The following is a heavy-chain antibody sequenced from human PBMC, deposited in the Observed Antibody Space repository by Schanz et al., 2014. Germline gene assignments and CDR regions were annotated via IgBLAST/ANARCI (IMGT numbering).Heavy chain of an antibody. D-gene: IGHD3-9*01. V-gene: IGHV1-18*01. CDR1: GYTFTTYA. J-gene: IGHJ4*02. CDR2: ISAYNGNT. CDR3: ARDAADFYDILTEEDY. Sequence: QIQLVQSGPEVKKPGASVRVSCKASGYTFTTYAMSWVRQAPGQGLEWMGWISAYNGNTNYPQKLQGRVTMTTDTSTSTAYMELRSLRSDDTAVYYCARDAADFYDILTEEDYWGQGTLVTVSS.